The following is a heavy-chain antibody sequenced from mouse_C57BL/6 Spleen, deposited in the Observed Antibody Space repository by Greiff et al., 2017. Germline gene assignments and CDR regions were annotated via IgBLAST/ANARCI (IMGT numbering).Heavy chain of an antibody. CDR1: GYTFTSYD. Sequence: QVQLKQSGPELVKPGASVKLSCKASGYTFTSYDINWVKQRPGPGLECSGWTYPRAGSTKYNEQLKGKATLPVDKSSSPAYMELHSLTSEDSAVYFCARPDYCAMDYWGQGTSVTVSS. V-gene: IGHV1-85*01. J-gene: IGHJ4*01. CDR2: TYPRAGST. CDR3: ARPDYCAMDY.